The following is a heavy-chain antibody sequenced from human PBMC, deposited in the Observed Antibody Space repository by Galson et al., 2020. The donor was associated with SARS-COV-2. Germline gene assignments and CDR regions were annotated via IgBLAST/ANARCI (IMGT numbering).Heavy chain of an antibody. Sequence: ASVKVSCKASGYTFTSYAMNWVRQAPGQGLEWMGWINTNTGNPTYAQGFTGRFVFSLDTSVSTAYLQISSLKAEDTAVYYCARVVTGYDFGGGLDLDYWGQGTLVTVSS. CDR1: GYTFTSYA. D-gene: IGHD3-3*01. J-gene: IGHJ4*02. CDR2: INTNTGNP. V-gene: IGHV7-4-1*02. CDR3: ARVVTGYDFGGGLDLDY.